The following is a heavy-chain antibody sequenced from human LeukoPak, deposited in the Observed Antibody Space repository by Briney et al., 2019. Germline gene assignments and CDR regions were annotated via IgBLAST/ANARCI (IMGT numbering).Heavy chain of an antibody. J-gene: IGHJ4*02. D-gene: IGHD3-10*01. CDR1: GGSISSYY. CDR2: INHSGST. V-gene: IGHV4-34*01. Sequence: SETQSPSSTVSGGSISSYYWSWIRQPPGKGLEWIGEINHSGSTNYNPSLKSRATISVDTSKNQFSLKLSSVTAADTAVYYCARGLLHYYGSGSYFSTNSRGVIGYWGQGTVVTVSS. CDR3: ARGLLHYYGSGSYFSTNSRGVIGY.